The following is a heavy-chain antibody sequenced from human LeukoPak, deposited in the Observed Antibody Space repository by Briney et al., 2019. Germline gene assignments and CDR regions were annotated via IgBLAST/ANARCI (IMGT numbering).Heavy chain of an antibody. CDR1: GFTFSTYC. CDR3: AKDRGY. CDR2: ICGSGANT. V-gene: IGHV3-23*01. J-gene: IGHJ4*02. Sequence: GGSLRLSCAGSGFTFSTYCMTWVRQAPGEGLERVSGICGSGANTYYADSLQGRFSIYRDNPRNTLYLQMNSLRADDTDVYYCAKDRGYWGQGTLVTVSS.